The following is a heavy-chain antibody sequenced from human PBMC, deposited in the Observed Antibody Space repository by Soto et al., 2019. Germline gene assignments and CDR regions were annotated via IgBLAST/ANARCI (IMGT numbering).Heavy chain of an antibody. V-gene: IGHV3-53*04. CDR1: GFTVSSNY. Sequence: PGGSLRLSCAASGFTVSSNYMSWVRQAPGKGLEWVSVIYSGGSTYYADSVKGRFTISRHNSKNTLYLQMNSLRAEDTAVYYCAREAADTSLYYYYYYMDVWGKGTTVTVSS. D-gene: IGHD2-2*01. CDR3: AREAADTSLYYYYYYMDV. J-gene: IGHJ6*03. CDR2: IYSGGST.